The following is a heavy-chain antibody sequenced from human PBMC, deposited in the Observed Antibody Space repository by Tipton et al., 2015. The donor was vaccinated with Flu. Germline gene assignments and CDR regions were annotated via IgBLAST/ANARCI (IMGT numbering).Heavy chain of an antibody. J-gene: IGHJ4*02. CDR3: ATEYRGGGNRYYFDY. D-gene: IGHD4-23*01. Sequence: TLSLTCTVSGGSISTSGYYWGWIRQPPGKGLEWIGSIRYGGSSYYTPSLKSRGTISVDTSKNQFSLKLSSVTAADTAVYYCATEYRGGGNRYYFDYWGQGTLVTVSS. CDR2: IRYGGSS. CDR1: GGSISTSGYY. V-gene: IGHV4-39*07.